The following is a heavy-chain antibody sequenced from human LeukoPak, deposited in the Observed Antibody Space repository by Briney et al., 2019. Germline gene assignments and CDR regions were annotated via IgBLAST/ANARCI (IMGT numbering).Heavy chain of an antibody. CDR1: GYTLTGYY. CDR2: INPNSGGT. Sequence: ASVKDSCKASGYTLTGYYMHWVRQAPGQGLEGMGRINPNSGGTNYAKKSQGRVTMSRDTSISTAYMELSRLRSDDTAVYYCTLTRGDYGDYHKYYFDYWGQGTLVTVSS. V-gene: IGHV1-2*06. D-gene: IGHD4-17*01. J-gene: IGHJ4*02. CDR3: TLTRGDYGDYHKYYFDY.